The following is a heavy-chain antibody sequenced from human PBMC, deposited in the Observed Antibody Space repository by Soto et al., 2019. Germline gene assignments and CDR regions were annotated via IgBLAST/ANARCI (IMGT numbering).Heavy chain of an antibody. D-gene: IGHD3-22*01. CDR2: IFYLGSS. Sequence: PSEKLPLTCTVSGGTIISSDFYWCWVRQPPGKGLEWIGSIFYLGSSYYNPSLKSRVTMSVDTSKTQFSLRLRSVTAADTALYFFLCYLLPLRTSYRFFPWAQ. CDR3: LCYLLPLRTSYRFFP. V-gene: IGHV4-39*01. J-gene: IGHJ5*02. CDR1: GGTIISSDFY.